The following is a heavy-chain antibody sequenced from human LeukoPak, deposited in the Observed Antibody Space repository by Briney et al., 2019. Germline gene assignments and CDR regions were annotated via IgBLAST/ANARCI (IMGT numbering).Heavy chain of an antibody. CDR3: ARLSGYDPDDAFDI. Sequence: ASVKVSCKASGYTFTSYGISWVRQAPGQGLEWMGWISAYNGNTNYAQKLQGRVTMTTDTSTSTAYMELRGLRSDDTAVYYCARLSGYDPDDAFDIWGQGTMVTVSS. CDR2: ISAYNGNT. J-gene: IGHJ3*02. CDR1: GYTFTSYG. D-gene: IGHD5-12*01. V-gene: IGHV1-18*01.